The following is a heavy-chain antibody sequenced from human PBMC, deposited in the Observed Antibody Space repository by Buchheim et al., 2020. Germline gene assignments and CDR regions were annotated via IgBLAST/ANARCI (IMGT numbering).Heavy chain of an antibody. J-gene: IGHJ6*02. V-gene: IGHV4-59*08. CDR3: RGIAAANYYYYYGMDV. Sequence: QVQLQESGPGLVKPSETLSLTCTVSGGSISSYYWSWIRQPPGKGLEWIGYIYYSGSTNYNPSLKSRVTISVDTSKNQFSLKLSSVTAAGTAVYYCRGIAAANYYYYYGMDVWGQGTT. CDR2: IYYSGST. CDR1: GGSISSYY. D-gene: IGHD6-13*01.